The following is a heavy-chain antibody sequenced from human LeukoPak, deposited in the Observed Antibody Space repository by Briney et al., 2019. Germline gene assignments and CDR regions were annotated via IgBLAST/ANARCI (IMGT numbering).Heavy chain of an antibody. CDR1: GFSLSTSGMR. CDR2: IDWDDDK. V-gene: IGHV2-70*04. D-gene: IGHD1-26*01. CDR3: ARGSGSYGLSFDY. Sequence: SGPALVKPTQTLTLTCTFSGFSLSTSGMRVSWIRQPPGKALEWLARIDWDDDKFYSASLKTRLTISKDTSKNQVVLTMANMDPVDTATYYCARGSGSYGLSFDYWGQGTLVTVSS. J-gene: IGHJ4*02.